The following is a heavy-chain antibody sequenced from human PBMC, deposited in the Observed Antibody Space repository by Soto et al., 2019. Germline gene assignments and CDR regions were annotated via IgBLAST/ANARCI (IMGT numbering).Heavy chain of an antibody. CDR3: ARHLTIGSYYYYMDV. J-gene: IGHJ6*03. Sequence: PSETLSLTCTVSGGSISGNNYYWGWIRQPPGKGLEWIGTIYYSGNTYYHPSLKSRVTISLDASKNQFSLKLSSVTAADTAVYYCARHLTIGSYYYYMDVWGKGTTVTVSS. CDR2: IYYSGNT. V-gene: IGHV4-39*01. D-gene: IGHD4-17*01. CDR1: GGSISGNNYY.